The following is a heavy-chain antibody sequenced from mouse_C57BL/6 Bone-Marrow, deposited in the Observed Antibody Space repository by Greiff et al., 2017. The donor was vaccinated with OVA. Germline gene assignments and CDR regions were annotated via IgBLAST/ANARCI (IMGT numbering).Heavy chain of an antibody. CDR2: IYPGSGNT. V-gene: IGHV1-66*01. J-gene: IGHJ2*01. CDR1: GYSFTSSY. CDR3: ASGFFDY. D-gene: IGHD2-2*01. Sequence: VKLQQSGPELVKPGASVKISCKASGYSFTSSYIHWVKQRPGQGLEWIGWIYPGSGNTKYNEKFKGKATLTADTSSSTAYMQLSSLTSEDSAVYYCASGFFDYWGQGTTLTVSS.